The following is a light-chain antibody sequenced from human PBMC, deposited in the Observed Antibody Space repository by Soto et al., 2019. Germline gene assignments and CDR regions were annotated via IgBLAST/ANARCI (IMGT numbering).Light chain of an antibody. J-gene: IGKJ1*01. CDR1: QSVSSSY. V-gene: IGKV3-20*01. CDR3: QQYGNSPWT. CDR2: GAS. Sequence: EIVLTQSPGTLSLSPGERATLSCRASQSVSSSYLAWYQQKPGQAPRLLIYGASNRATGIPDRFSGSGSGTDFTLTNSRLEPEDFAVYYCQQYGNSPWTFGQGTKVEI.